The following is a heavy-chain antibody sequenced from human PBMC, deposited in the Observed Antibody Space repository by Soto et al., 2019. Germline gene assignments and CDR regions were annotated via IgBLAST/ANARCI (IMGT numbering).Heavy chain of an antibody. Sequence: QVQLVQSGAEVKKTGSSVRVSCKASGGTFSSYRLNWLRQAPGHGLEWVGGIVPLRRAAEYAQGFQGRVTITADETTRTSYMELRSLKSQDTAVYYCVRDSGAKLSSSWGQGTLITVSS. D-gene: IGHD6-13*01. CDR2: IVPLRRAA. J-gene: IGHJ4*02. CDR1: GGTFSSYR. CDR3: VRDSGAKLSSS. V-gene: IGHV1-69*01.